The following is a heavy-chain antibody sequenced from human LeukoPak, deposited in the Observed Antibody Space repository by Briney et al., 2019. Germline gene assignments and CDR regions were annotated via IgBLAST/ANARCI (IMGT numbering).Heavy chain of an antibody. CDR1: GGSISSSSYY. CDR2: IYYSGST. CDR3: ARHPDSGPYYMDV. V-gene: IGHV4-39*01. J-gene: IGHJ6*03. Sequence: SSETLSLTCTVSGGSISSSSYYWGWIRQPPGKGLERIGSIYYSGSTYYNPSLKSRVTISVDTSKNQFSLKLSSVTAADTAVYYCARHPDSGPYYMDVWGKGTTVTISS. D-gene: IGHD1-26*01.